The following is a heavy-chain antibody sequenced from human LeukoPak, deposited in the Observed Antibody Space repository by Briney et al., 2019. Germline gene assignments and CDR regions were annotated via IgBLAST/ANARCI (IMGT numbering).Heavy chain of an antibody. D-gene: IGHD3-16*01. J-gene: IGHJ2*01. V-gene: IGHV3-9*01. CDR3: ARAMGQSPRYFDL. CDR1: GFTFGYYP. CDR2: ISWNSRSI. Sequence: GGSLTLSCTASGFTFGYYPVLWVRQLPGRGLEGVSGISWNSRSIVDADSVKGRFTSSRDNAKISLFLHLNSLRPEHTAFYYCARAMGQSPRYFDLWGRRTLVTVSS.